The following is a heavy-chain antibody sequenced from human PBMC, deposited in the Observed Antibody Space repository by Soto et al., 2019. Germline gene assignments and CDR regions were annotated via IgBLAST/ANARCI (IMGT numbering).Heavy chain of an antibody. V-gene: IGHV4-39*01. J-gene: IGHJ4*02. CDR2: IYYSGST. CDR1: GGSISSSSYY. CDR3: ARRNDYIWGSYRNTGPVFAY. D-gene: IGHD3-16*02. Sequence: ASETLSLTCTVSGGSISSSSYYWGWIRQPPGKGLEWIGSIYYSGSTYYNPSLKSRVTISVDTSKNQFSLKLSSVTAADTAVYYCARRNDYIWGSYRNTGPVFAYWVQGTLVTVSS.